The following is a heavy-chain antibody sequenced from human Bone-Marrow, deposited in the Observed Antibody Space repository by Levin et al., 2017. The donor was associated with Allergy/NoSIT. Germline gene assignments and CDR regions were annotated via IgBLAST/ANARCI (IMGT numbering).Heavy chain of an antibody. Sequence: SETLSLTCAVYGGSFSGYYWSWIRQPPGKGLEWIGEINHSGSTNYNPSLKSRVTISVDTSKNQFSLKLSSVTAADTAVYYCASIEGYYDILTGQIPSDAFDIWGQGTMVTVSS. V-gene: IGHV4-34*01. D-gene: IGHD3-9*01. CDR1: GGSFSGYY. CDR2: INHSGST. CDR3: ASIEGYYDILTGQIPSDAFDI. J-gene: IGHJ3*02.